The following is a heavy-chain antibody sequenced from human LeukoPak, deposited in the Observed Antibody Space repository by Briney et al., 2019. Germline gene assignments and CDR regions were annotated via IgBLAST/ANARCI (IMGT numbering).Heavy chain of an antibody. CDR3: ASTTYYDYVWGSWCFDL. D-gene: IGHD3-16*01. J-gene: IGHJ2*01. CDR2: ISAYNGNT. V-gene: IGHV1-18*01. Sequence: ASVKVSCKASGYTFTSYGISWVRQAPGQGLEWMGWISAYNGNTNYAQKLQGRVTMTTDTSTSTAYMELRSLRSDDTAVYYCASTTYYDYVWGSWCFDLWGRGTLVTVSS. CDR1: GYTFTSYG.